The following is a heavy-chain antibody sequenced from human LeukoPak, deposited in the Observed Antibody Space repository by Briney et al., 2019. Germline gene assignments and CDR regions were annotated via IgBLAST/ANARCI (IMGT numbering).Heavy chain of an antibody. CDR2: INPNSGGT. CDR3: ARDSIYGDYSWFDP. D-gene: IGHD4-17*01. Sequence: ASVKVSCKASGYTFTGYYMHWVRQAPGQGLEWMGWINPNSGGTNYAQKFQGRVTMTRDTSISTAYMELSRLRSDDTAVYYCARDSIYGDYSWFDPWGQGTLVTVSS. J-gene: IGHJ5*02. CDR1: GYTFTGYY. V-gene: IGHV1-2*02.